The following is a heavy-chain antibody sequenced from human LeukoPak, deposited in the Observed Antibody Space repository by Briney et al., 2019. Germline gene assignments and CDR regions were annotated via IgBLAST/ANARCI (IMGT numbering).Heavy chain of an antibody. CDR2: ISSSSSYI. V-gene: IGHV3-21*01. D-gene: IGHD6-13*01. CDR1: GFTFSSYA. CDR3: ARDQAHSSSWVKQLGAFDI. Sequence: GGSLRLSCAASGFTFSSYAMSWVRQAPGKGLEWVSSISSSSSYIYYADSVKGRFTISRDNAKNTLYLQMNSLRAEDTAVYYCARDQAHSSSWVKQLGAFDIWGQGTMVTVSS. J-gene: IGHJ3*02.